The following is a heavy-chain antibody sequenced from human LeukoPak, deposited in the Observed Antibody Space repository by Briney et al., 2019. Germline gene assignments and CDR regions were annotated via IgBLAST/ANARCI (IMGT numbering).Heavy chain of an antibody. CDR1: GYTFTSYD. Sequence: GASVKVSCKASGYTFTSYDINWVRQATGQGLEWMGWMNPNSGNTGYAQRFQGRVTMTRNSSISTAYMDLSSLGSEDTAVYYCARATGKDILTGRKLDYWGQGTLVTVSS. J-gene: IGHJ4*02. D-gene: IGHD3-9*01. V-gene: IGHV1-8*01. CDR2: MNPNSGNT. CDR3: ARATGKDILTGRKLDY.